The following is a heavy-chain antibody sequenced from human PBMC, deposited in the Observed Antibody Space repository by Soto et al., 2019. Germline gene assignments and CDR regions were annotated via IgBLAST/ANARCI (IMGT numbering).Heavy chain of an antibody. CDR3: ARDPGYSLDY. CDR1: GDSVSIKSAA. CDR2: TYYRSKWYY. J-gene: IGHJ4*02. D-gene: IGHD5-18*01. Sequence: SQTLSLTCAISGDSVSIKSAAWNWTRQSPSRGLEWLGRTYYRSKWYYDYADSVKSRITINSDTSKNQFSLQLNSVTPEDTAVYYCARDPGYSLDYWGQGTLVTVS. V-gene: IGHV6-1*01.